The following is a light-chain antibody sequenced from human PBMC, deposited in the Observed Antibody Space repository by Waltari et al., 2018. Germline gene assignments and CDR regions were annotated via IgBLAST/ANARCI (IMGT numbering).Light chain of an antibody. CDR1: HSISSH. Sequence: ILMTQSPATLSVSPGARATLSCRASHSISSHLAWYQQKPGQAPRLLIYGASTRDTGIPARFSGRGSGTEFTLTINSLQSEDVAVYYCQQYNIWPPWTFGQGTKVEIK. CDR3: QQYNIWPPWT. J-gene: IGKJ1*01. V-gene: IGKV3-15*01. CDR2: GAS.